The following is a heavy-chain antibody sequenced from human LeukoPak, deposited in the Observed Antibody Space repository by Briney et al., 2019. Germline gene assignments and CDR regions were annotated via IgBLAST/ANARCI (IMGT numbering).Heavy chain of an antibody. Sequence: GGSLRLSCAVSGLTFSRYAMSWVRQAPGKGLEWVSAISESGSGTYYADSVKGRFTISRDNSKDTLSLQMNSLRAEDTAVYYCARDESVGQQLPIDFWGQGTLVTVSS. CDR2: ISESGSGT. D-gene: IGHD6-13*01. CDR3: ARDESVGQQLPIDF. CDR1: GLTFSRYA. V-gene: IGHV3-23*01. J-gene: IGHJ4*02.